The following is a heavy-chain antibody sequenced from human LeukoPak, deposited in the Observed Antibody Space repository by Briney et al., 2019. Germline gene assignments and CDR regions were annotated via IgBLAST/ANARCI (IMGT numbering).Heavy chain of an antibody. J-gene: IGHJ4*02. V-gene: IGHV3-74*01. Sequence: GGPLHLSCAASGFTLSSYWMHWGRQAPGKGVGWVSRMNSDGSSTTYADSVKGRFTISRDNAKNALYLQMSSLRAEDTAVYHCAREAFNYGDHYFDYWGQGTLVTVSS. CDR1: GFTLSSYW. D-gene: IGHD4-17*01. CDR2: MNSDGSST. CDR3: AREAFNYGDHYFDY.